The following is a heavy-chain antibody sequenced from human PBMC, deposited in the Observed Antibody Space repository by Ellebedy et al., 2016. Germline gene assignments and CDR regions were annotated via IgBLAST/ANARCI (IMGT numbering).Heavy chain of an antibody. J-gene: IGHJ4*02. Sequence: GESLKISXAASGFTFSDSVLHWVRQASGKGLEWVGRIRSRDNSYATAYAAAVRGRFTISRDDSKNTAYLHMNSLKAEDTATYYCTSPSRPEMAANWGQGTLVTVSS. D-gene: IGHD5-24*01. CDR3: TSPSRPEMAAN. CDR2: IRSRDNSYAT. V-gene: IGHV3-73*01. CDR1: GFTFSDSV.